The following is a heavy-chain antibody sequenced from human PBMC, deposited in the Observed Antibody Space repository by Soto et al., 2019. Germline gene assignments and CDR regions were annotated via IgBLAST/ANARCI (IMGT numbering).Heavy chain of an antibody. D-gene: IGHD5-12*01. CDR2: INAGEGYT. V-gene: IGHV1-3*01. Sequence: QVHLVQSGAEVKHPGASVRVSCKASGITYSTYAIQWVRQAPGQGLERMGWINAGEGYTRYSQDFQGRVTLTTVTSSGTTYMDLSNLTLEDTAVYYCARAISGYVTWGQGTQVTVSS. J-gene: IGHJ5*02. CDR1: GITYSTYA. CDR3: ARAISGYVT.